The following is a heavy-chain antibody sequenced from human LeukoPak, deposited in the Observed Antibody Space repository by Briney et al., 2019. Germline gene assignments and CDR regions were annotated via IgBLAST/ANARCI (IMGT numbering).Heavy chain of an antibody. V-gene: IGHV4-4*07. Sequence: SETLSLTCNVSGGSISNYYWNWIRQPAGKGLEWIGRFYARGNTNYNPSLKSRVTISVDTSKNQFSLKLSSVTAADTAVYYCARDDYVWGSSYYYYYYVDVWGKGTTVTISS. J-gene: IGHJ6*03. CDR1: GGSISNYY. CDR3: ARDDYVWGSSYYYYYYVDV. CDR2: FYARGNT. D-gene: IGHD3-16*01.